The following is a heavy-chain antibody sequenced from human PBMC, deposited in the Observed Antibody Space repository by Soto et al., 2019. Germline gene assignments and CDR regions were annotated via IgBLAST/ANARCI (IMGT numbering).Heavy chain of an antibody. CDR3: HRSSMGHASPTDF. V-gene: IGHV4-30-4*08. CDR1: GESIRSSAFY. CDR2: IYYDGNT. J-gene: IGHJ4*01. D-gene: IGHD6-19*01. Sequence: SETLSLTCSVSGESIRSSAFYWGWVRQLPGKTLEWLGFIYYDGNTYYNPSLKSRLRISSDTSNNQVSLTLSSATATDTATYYCHRSSMGHASPTDFWGQGILVTVSS.